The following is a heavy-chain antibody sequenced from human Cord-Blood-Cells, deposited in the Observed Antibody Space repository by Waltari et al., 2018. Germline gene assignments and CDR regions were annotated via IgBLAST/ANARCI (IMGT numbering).Heavy chain of an antibody. V-gene: IGHV3-30*18. CDR2: IWYDGSNK. CDR1: GFTFSSYG. D-gene: IGHD3-16*01. Sequence: QVQLVESGGGVVQPGRSLRLSCAASGFTFSSYGMHWVRQAPGKGLEWVAVIWYDGSNKYYADSGKGRFTISRDNSKNTLYLQMNSLRAEDTAMYYCAKVAGSGGGYYYYYYMDVWGKGTTVTVSS. CDR3: AKVAGSGGGYYYYYYMDV. J-gene: IGHJ6*03.